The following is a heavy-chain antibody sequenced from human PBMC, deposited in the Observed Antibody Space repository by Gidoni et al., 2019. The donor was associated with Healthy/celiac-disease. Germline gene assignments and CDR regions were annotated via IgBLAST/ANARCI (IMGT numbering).Heavy chain of an antibody. CDR3: ARVGGSYYKGLDY. D-gene: IGHD1-26*01. J-gene: IGHJ4*02. CDR2: INHSGST. CDR1: GGSFSGYY. V-gene: IGHV4-34*01. Sequence: QVQLQQWGAGLLKPSETLSLTCAVYGGSFSGYYWSWIRQPPGKGLEWIGEINHSGSTNYNPSLKSRVTISVGTSKNQFSLKLSSVTAADTAVYYCARVGGSYYKGLDYWGQGTLVTVSS.